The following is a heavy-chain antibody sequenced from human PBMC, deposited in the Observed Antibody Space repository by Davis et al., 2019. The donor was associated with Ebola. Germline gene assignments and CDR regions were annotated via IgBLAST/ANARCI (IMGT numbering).Heavy chain of an antibody. D-gene: IGHD6-19*01. V-gene: IGHV3-48*02. CDR1: GFIFRSYV. CDR2: LRTSADT. J-gene: IGHJ4*02. CDR3: AASGWAYDFDS. Sequence: GGSLRLSCAASGFIFRSYVMSWVRQAPGKGLEWASTLRTSADTYYADSVKGRFTISRDNAKNSLYLQMNSLRDEDTAVYYCAASGWAYDFDSWGQGTLVTVSS.